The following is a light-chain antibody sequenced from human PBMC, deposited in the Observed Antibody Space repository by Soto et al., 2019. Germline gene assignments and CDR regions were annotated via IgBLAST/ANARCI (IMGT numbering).Light chain of an antibody. CDR3: SSYTSSNTLV. J-gene: IGLJ3*02. CDR2: EVS. V-gene: IGLV2-14*01. Sequence: QSALTQPASVSGSPGQSITISCTGTSSDVGAYKHVSWFQDHPGKAPKLMVYEVSNRPSGVSDRFAGSKSGNTASLTISGLRAEDEADYYCSSYTSSNTLVFGEGTKLTV. CDR1: SSDVGAYKH.